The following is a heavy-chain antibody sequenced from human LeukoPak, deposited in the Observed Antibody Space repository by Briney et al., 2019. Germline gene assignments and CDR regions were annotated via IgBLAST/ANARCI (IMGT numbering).Heavy chain of an antibody. Sequence: GASVKVSCKASGYTFTGYYMHWVRQAPGQGLEWMGLINPNSGGTNYAQKCQGRVTMTRDTSISTAYMELSRLRSDDTAVYYCARVLYYDSSGYYYPVAFDIWGQGTMVTVSS. CDR2: INPNSGGT. CDR1: GYTFTGYY. V-gene: IGHV1-2*02. CDR3: ARVLYYDSSGYYYPVAFDI. J-gene: IGHJ3*02. D-gene: IGHD3-22*01.